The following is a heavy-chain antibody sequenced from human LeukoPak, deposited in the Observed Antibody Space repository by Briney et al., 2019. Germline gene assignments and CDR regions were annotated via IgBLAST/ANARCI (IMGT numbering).Heavy chain of an antibody. Sequence: PGGSLRLSCAASGFTFSNAWMSWVRQAPGKGLEWVGRIKSKTDGGTTDYAAPVKGRFAISRDDSKNTLYLQMNSLKTEDTAVYCCTTDLYDFWSGYSDYWGQGTLVTVSS. D-gene: IGHD3-3*01. V-gene: IGHV3-15*01. CDR3: TTDLYDFWSGYSDY. CDR1: GFTFSNAW. CDR2: IKSKTDGGTT. J-gene: IGHJ4*02.